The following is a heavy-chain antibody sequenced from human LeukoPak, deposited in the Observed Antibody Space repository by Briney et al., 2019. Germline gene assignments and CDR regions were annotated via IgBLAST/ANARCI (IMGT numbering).Heavy chain of an antibody. V-gene: IGHV1-69*05. CDR1: GGTFSSYA. CDR3: ARIIAVAPHYYMDV. D-gene: IGHD6-19*01. J-gene: IGHJ6*03. Sequence: SVKASCKASGGTFSSYAISWVRQAPGQGLEWMGRIIPIFGTANYAQKFQGRVTITTDESTSTAYMELSSLRSEDTAVYYCARIIAVAPHYYMDVWGKGTTVTVSS. CDR2: IIPIFGTA.